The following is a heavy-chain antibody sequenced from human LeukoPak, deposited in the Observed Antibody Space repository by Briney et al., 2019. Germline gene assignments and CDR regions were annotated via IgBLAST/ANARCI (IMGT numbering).Heavy chain of an antibody. Sequence: GGSLRLSCAASGFTFSSYWMHWVRQAPGKGLVWVSRINSDGSSTSYADSVKGRFTISRDNAKNTLYLQMNSLRAEDTAVYYCARDPDWQQRYYYYYMDVWGKGTTVTISS. D-gene: IGHD6-13*01. CDR3: ARDPDWQQRYYYYYMDV. CDR2: INSDGSST. CDR1: GFTFSSYW. V-gene: IGHV3-74*01. J-gene: IGHJ6*03.